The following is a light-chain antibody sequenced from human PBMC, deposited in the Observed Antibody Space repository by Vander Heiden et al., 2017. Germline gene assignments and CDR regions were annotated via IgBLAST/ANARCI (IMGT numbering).Light chain of an antibody. V-gene: IGKV1-12*01. CDR3: QQANSFPLT. CDR1: QDIRTW. Sequence: PSSVPASIGDRVTITCRASQDIRTWLAWYQQKPGKAPKLLIYAASTLQSGVPSRFSGSGSGTDFTLTISSLQPEDFATYYCQQANSFPLTFGGGTKVEI. J-gene: IGKJ4*01. CDR2: AAS.